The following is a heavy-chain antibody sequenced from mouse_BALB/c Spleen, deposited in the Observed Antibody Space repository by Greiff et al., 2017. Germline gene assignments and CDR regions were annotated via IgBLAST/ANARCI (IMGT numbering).Heavy chain of an antibody. V-gene: IGHV7-3*02. Sequence: EVQLQESGGGLVQPGGSLRLSCATSGFTFTDYYMSWVRQPPGKALEWLGFIRNKANGYTTEYSASVKGRFTISRDNSQSILYLQMNTLRAEDSATYYCARDRGGNYWFAYWGQGTLVTVSA. J-gene: IGHJ3*01. CDR3: ARDRGGNYWFAY. CDR1: GFTFTDYY. D-gene: IGHD2-1*01. CDR2: IRNKANGYTT.